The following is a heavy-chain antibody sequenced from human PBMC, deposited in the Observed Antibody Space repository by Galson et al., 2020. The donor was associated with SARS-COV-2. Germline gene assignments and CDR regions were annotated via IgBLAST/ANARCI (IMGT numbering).Heavy chain of an antibody. CDR3: VRWSGGSCGY. CDR1: GFTLSDHY. V-gene: IGHV3-72*01. D-gene: IGHD2-15*01. CDR2: SKNRRNSYTT. Sequence: TGGSLRLSCAASGFTLSDHYIDWVRPAPGKGLEWVARSKNRRNSYTTEYAASVNGRCTIPRDDSKNSLYLQMNSLKTEDTAVYYCVRWSGGSCGYWGQGTLVSVSS. J-gene: IGHJ4*02.